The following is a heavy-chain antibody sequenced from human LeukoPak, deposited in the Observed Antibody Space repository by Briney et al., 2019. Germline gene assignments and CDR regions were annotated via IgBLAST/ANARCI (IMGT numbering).Heavy chain of an antibody. CDR1: GYTFTGYY. CDR3: ASGYSDYADYYNYYMDV. CDR2: INPNSGGT. J-gene: IGHJ6*03. Sequence: ASVKVSCKASGYTFTGYYMHWVRQAPGQGLEWMGWINPNSGGTNYAQKFQGRVTMTRDTSITTAYMELSRLTSDDTAVYYCASGYSDYADYYNYYMDVWGKGTTVTVSS. V-gene: IGHV1-2*02. D-gene: IGHD4-11*01.